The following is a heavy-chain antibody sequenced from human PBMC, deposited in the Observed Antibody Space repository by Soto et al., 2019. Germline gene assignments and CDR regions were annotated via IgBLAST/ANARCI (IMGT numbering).Heavy chain of an antibody. Sequence: SETLSLTCTVSGGSISSYYWSWIRQPPGKGLEWIGYIYYSGSTNYNPSLKSRVTISVDTSKNQFSLKLSSVTAADTAVYYCARESSTVVDAFDIWGQGTMVTVSS. D-gene: IGHD4-17*01. J-gene: IGHJ3*02. CDR3: ARESSTVVDAFDI. CDR2: IYYSGST. V-gene: IGHV4-59*01. CDR1: GGSISSYY.